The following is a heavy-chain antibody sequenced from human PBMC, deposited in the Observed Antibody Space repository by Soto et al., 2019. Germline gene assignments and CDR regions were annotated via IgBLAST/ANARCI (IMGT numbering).Heavy chain of an antibody. CDR2: ISIHNGQT. CDR1: GYTFTSYG. J-gene: IGHJ4*02. Sequence: QVQLVQSGAEVKKPGASVKVSCKSSGYTFTSYGLSWLRQAPGQGPEWMGWISIHNGQTHAAQKFQGRVAMTAETITNTAYLELRSLTSDDTAVYYCARVEGYSYGYSEPPNYYFDYWGQGTLVTVSS. D-gene: IGHD5-18*01. V-gene: IGHV1-18*04. CDR3: ARVEGYSYGYSEPPNYYFDY.